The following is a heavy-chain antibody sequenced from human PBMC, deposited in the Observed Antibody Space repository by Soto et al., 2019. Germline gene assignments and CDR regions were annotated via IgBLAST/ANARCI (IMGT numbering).Heavy chain of an antibody. CDR1: GASITSAGYS. CDR3: VRDSYSYGFEY. J-gene: IGHJ4*02. Sequence: QLQLQESGSGLVKPSQTLSLTCGVSGASITSAGYSWNWVRQTPGKGLEWIGYVYPTGWTSYNPSLKSRVTMSLERSNNQFSLRLSSVTVADTAVYFCVRDSYSYGFEYWGQGALVTVSS. V-gene: IGHV4-30-2*01. CDR2: VYPTGWT. D-gene: IGHD5-18*01.